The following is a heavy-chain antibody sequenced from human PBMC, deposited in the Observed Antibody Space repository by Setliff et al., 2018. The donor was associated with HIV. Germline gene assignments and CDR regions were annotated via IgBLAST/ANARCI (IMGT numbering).Heavy chain of an antibody. V-gene: IGHV3-30*01. J-gene: IGHJ4*02. CDR1: GFTFSSYA. CDR2: LSYDGGDR. D-gene: IGHD5-18*01. CDR3: AKDRVSGNLWLREPIDY. Sequence: GGSLRLSCAASGFTFSSYAMHWVRQAPGKGLGWVAILSYDGGDRYYADSVKGRFTISRDNPKNTLYLQMNSLRPEDTAVYYCAKDRVSGNLWLREPIDYWGQGTLVTVSS.